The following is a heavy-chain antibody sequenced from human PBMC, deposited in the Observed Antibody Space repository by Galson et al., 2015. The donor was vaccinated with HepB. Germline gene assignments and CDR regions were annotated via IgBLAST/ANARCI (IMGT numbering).Heavy chain of an antibody. D-gene: IGHD6-13*01. CDR2: ITGSSSYI. CDR3: ARDPSWYQADFDY. J-gene: IGHJ4*02. Sequence: SLRLSCAASGFTFSSYSMKWVRQAPGKGLEWVSSITGSSSYIYYADSVEGRSTISRDNAKNSLYLQMNSLRAEDTAVYYCARDPSWYQADFDYWGQGTLVTVSS. CDR1: GFTFSSYS. V-gene: IGHV3-21*01.